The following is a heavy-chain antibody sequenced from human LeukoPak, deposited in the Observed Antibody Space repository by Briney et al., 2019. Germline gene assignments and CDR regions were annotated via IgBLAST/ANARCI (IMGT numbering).Heavy chain of an antibody. CDR3: ATRTHSSSWEIPFDY. CDR1: GYTFTGYY. D-gene: IGHD6-13*01. V-gene: IGHV1-69*05. CDR2: IIPIFGTA. J-gene: IGHJ4*02. Sequence: SVKVSCKASGYTFTGYYMHWVRQAPGQGLEWMGGIIPIFGTANYAQKFQGRVTITTDESTSTAYMELSSLRSEDTAVYYCATRTHSSSWEIPFDYWGQGTLVTISS.